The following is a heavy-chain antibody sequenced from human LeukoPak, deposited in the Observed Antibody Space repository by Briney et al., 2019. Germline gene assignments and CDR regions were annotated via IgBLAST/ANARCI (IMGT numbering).Heavy chain of an antibody. Sequence: SETLSLTCSVSGGSISSYYWSWIRQPPGKGLEWIGYIYYSGSTNYNPSLKSRVTISVDTSKNQFSLKLSSVTAADTAVYYCASLGVAGEDAFDIWGQGTMVTVSS. J-gene: IGHJ3*02. CDR3: ASLGVAGEDAFDI. CDR2: IYYSGST. D-gene: IGHD6-19*01. V-gene: IGHV4-59*08. CDR1: GGSISSYY.